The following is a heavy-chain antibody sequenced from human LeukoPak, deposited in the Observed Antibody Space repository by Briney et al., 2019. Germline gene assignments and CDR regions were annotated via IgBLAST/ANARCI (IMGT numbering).Heavy chain of an antibody. CDR1: GFTFSSYG. CDR3: ARDRRVPAAMDYYYYGMDV. D-gene: IGHD2-2*01. CDR2: IAYDGSNK. V-gene: IGHV3-30*03. Sequence: GRSLRLSCAASGFTFSSYGMHWVRQAPGKGLEWVAVIAYDGSNKYYADSVKGRFTISRDNSKNTLYLQMNSLRAEDTAVYYCARDRRVPAAMDYYYYGMDVWGKGTTVTVSS. J-gene: IGHJ6*04.